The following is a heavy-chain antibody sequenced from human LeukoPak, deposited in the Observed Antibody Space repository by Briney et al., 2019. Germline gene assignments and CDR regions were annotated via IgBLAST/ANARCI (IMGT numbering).Heavy chain of an antibody. CDR3: ARTELGYCSGGSCLPPFNWFDP. Sequence: ASVKVSCKASGGTFSSYAISWVRQAPGQGLEWMGGIIPIFGTANYAQKFQGRVTITTDESTSTAYVELSSLRSEDTAVYYCARTELGYCSGGSCLPPFNWFDPWGQGTLVTVSS. J-gene: IGHJ5*02. CDR1: GGTFSSYA. CDR2: IIPIFGTA. D-gene: IGHD2-15*01. V-gene: IGHV1-69*05.